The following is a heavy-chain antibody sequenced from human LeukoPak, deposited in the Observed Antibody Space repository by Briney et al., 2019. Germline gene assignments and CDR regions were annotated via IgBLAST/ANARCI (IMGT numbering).Heavy chain of an antibody. CDR3: ARDGRFGERNLDY. V-gene: IGHV4-34*01. J-gene: IGHJ4*02. CDR1: GGSFSGYY. Sequence: SETLSLTCAVYGGSFSGYYWSWIRQPPGKGLEWIGEINHSGSTNYNPSLKSRVTISVDTSKNQFSLKLSSVTAADTAVYYCARDGRFGERNLDYWGQGTLVTVSS. CDR2: INHSGST. D-gene: IGHD3-10*01.